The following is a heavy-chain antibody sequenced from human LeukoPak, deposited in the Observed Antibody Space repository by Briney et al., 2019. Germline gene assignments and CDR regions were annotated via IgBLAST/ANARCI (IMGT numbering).Heavy chain of an antibody. D-gene: IGHD4-11*01. CDR1: GGPFSGYY. Sequence: PSETLSLTYAVYGGPFSGYYWSWIRQPPGKGLEWIGEINHSGSTNYNPSLKSRVTISVDTSKNQFSLKLSSVTAADTAVYYCARDQVYSNYGMDVWGQGTTVTVSS. CDR2: INHSGST. J-gene: IGHJ6*02. CDR3: ARDQVYSNYGMDV. V-gene: IGHV4-34*01.